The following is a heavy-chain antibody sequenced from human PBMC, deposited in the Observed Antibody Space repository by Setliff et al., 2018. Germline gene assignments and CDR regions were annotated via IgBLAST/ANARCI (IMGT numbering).Heavy chain of an antibody. CDR2: IHYSGTT. J-gene: IGHJ4*02. V-gene: IGHV4-39*01. Sequence: SETLSLTCTVSGGSVGSDFSYWAWIRQPPGKGLEWIGRIHYSGTTYYNASLKSRVTMSVDTSKNQFSLNLSSVTAADTAVYYCARTGTYRYFDYWGQGALVTVSS. CDR1: GGSVGSDFSY. CDR3: ARTGTYRYFDY. D-gene: IGHD1-26*01.